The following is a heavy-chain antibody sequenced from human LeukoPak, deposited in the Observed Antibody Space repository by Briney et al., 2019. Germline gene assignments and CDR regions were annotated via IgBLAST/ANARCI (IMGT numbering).Heavy chain of an antibody. CDR1: GGSISSSTYY. Sequence: PSETLSLTCTVSGGSISSSTYYWGWIRQPPGKGLEWIGSIYYSGSTYYNPSLKSRVTISVDTSKNQFSLKLSSVTAADTAVYYCAREILQFLAFDYWGQGTLVTVSS. V-gene: IGHV4-39*07. D-gene: IGHD3-3*01. CDR3: AREILQFLAFDY. CDR2: IYYSGST. J-gene: IGHJ4*02.